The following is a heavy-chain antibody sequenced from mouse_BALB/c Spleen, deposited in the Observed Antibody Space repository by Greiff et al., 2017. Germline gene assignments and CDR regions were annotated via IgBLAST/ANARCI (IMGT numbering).Heavy chain of an antibody. Sequence: EVKLMESGPGLVKPSQSLSLTCTVTGYSITSDYAWNWIRQFPGNKLEWMGYISYSGSTSYNPSLKSRISITRDTSKNQFFLQLNSVTTEDTATYYCARRGYGNYPELYFDVWGAGTTVTVSS. CDR2: ISYSGST. V-gene: IGHV3-2*02. CDR1: GYSITSDYA. J-gene: IGHJ1*01. CDR3: ARRGYGNYPELYFDV. D-gene: IGHD2-1*01.